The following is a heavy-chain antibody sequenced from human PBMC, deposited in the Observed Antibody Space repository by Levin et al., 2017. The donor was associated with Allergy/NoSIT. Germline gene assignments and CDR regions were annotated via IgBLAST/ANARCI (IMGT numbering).Heavy chain of an antibody. V-gene: IGHV1-69*04. Sequence: GASVKVSCKASGGTFSSYAISWVRQAPGQGLEWMGRIIPILGIANYAQKFQGRVTITADKSTSTAYMELSSLRSEDTAVYYCARDGTYDSSGYRREYYGMDVWGQGTTVTVSS. D-gene: IGHD3-22*01. CDR1: GGTFSSYA. CDR3: ARDGTYDSSGYRREYYGMDV. CDR2: IIPILGIA. J-gene: IGHJ6*02.